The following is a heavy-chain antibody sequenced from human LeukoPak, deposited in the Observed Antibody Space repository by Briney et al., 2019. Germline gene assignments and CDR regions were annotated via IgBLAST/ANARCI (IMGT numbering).Heavy chain of an antibody. CDR1: GFTFGAYT. V-gene: IGHV3-21*06. Sequence: GGSLRLSCAASGFTFGAYTINWVRQAPGKGLEWVSCIFSRSESILYADSVKGRFTISRDNAKNLLYLEMDSLRVEDTAVYYCARDFFHSSESRPFDYWGQGTLVTVSS. D-gene: IGHD3-22*01. J-gene: IGHJ4*02. CDR2: IFSRSESI. CDR3: ARDFFHSSESRPFDY.